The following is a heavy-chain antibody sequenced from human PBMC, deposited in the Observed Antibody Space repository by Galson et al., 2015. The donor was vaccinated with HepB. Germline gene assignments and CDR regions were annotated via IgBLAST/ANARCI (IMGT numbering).Heavy chain of an antibody. CDR2: FDPEDGET. J-gene: IGHJ4*02. CDR1: GYTLTELS. D-gene: IGHD2-2*01. CDR3: ATGYCSSTSCYLFY. Sequence: SVKVSCKVSGYTLTELSMHWVRQAPGKGLEWMGGFDPEDGETIYAQKFQGRVTMTEDTSTDTAYMELSSLRSEDTAVYYCATGYCSSTSCYLFYWGQGTLVTVSS. V-gene: IGHV1-24*01.